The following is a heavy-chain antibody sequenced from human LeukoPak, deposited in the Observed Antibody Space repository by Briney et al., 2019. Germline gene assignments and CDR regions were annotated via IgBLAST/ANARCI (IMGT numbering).Heavy chain of an antibody. CDR1: GGSISSYY. CDR2: IYTRAST. D-gene: IGHD6-13*01. V-gene: IGHV4-4*08. J-gene: IGHJ4*02. CDR3: ARHGTAAAGTFDY. Sequence: SETLSLTCTVSGGSISSYYWSWIRQPPGKGLQWIGYIYTRASTNYNPSLNSRGTISVDTSKTQFSLKLSSVTAADTAVYYCARHGTAAAGTFDYWGQGTLVTVSS.